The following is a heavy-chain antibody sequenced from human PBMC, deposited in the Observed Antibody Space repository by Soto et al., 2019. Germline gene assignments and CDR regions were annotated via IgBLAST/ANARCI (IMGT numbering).Heavy chain of an antibody. CDR2: IKQDGSEK. J-gene: IGHJ6*02. D-gene: IGHD3-22*01. Sequence: GGSLRLSCAASGFSFSSYLMSWVRQAPGEGLEWVANIKQDGSEKYYVDSVKGRFAISRDNAKNSLYLQMNSLRAEDTAVYYCAREGFGGNYYDSAGYYFYGMDVWGQGTTVTVSS. CDR1: GFSFSSYL. V-gene: IGHV3-7*01. CDR3: AREGFGGNYYDSAGYYFYGMDV.